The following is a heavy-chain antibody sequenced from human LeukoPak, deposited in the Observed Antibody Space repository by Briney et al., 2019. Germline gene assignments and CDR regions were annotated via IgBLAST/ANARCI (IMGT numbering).Heavy chain of an antibody. CDR1: GFTVSSNY. D-gene: IGHD3-3*01. CDR3: ASHADYDFWSGYYSYNWFDP. Sequence: GGSLRLSCAASGFTVSSNYMSRVRQAPGKGLEWVSVIYSGGSTYYADSVKGRFTISRDNSKNTLYLQMNSLRSEDTAVYYCASHADYDFWSGYYSYNWFDPWGQGTLVTVSS. V-gene: IGHV3-53*05. CDR2: IYSGGST. J-gene: IGHJ5*02.